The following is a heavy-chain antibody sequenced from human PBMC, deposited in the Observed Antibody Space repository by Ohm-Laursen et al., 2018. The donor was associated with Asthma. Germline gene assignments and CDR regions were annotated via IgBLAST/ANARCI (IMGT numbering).Heavy chain of an antibody. CDR2: ISYDGSNK. V-gene: IGHV3-30*03. Sequence: SLRLSCAASGFRFSSYSMNWVRQAPGKGLEWVAVISYDGSNKYYADSVKGRFTISRDNSKNTLYLQMNSLRAEDTAVYYCARDLVMVRGVKRYYYYYGMDVWGQGTTVTVSS. CDR3: ARDLVMVRGVKRYYYYYGMDV. CDR1: GFRFSSYS. D-gene: IGHD3-10*01. J-gene: IGHJ6*02.